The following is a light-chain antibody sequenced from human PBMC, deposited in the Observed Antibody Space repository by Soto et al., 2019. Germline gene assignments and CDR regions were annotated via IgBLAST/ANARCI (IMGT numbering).Light chain of an antibody. CDR2: DAS. Sequence: EIVLTQSPVTMSLSPGERATLSCRASQSVGSYLAWLQQKPGQAPRLLIYDASKRATGIPGRFSGSGSGTDFILTISSLEPEDFAFYYCQQRRDSITFGQGTRLEIK. CDR1: QSVGSY. CDR3: QQRRDSIT. J-gene: IGKJ5*01. V-gene: IGKV3-11*01.